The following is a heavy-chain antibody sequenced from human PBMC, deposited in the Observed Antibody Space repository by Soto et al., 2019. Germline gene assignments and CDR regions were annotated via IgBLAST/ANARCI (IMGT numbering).Heavy chain of an antibody. CDR3: ARDNSEYSGYDNFDY. J-gene: IGHJ4*02. V-gene: IGHV3-21*01. CDR2: ISSSSSYI. Sequence: GGSLRLSCAASGFTFSSYSMNWVRQAPGKGLEWVSSISSSSSYIYYADSVKGRFTISRDNAKNSLYLQMNSLRAEDTAVYYCARDNSEYSGYDNFDYWGQGTLVTVSS. D-gene: IGHD5-12*01. CDR1: GFTFSSYS.